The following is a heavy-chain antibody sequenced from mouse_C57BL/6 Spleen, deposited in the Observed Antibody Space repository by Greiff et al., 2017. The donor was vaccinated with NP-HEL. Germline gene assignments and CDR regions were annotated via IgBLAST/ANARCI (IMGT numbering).Heavy chain of an antibody. CDR3: ARDTTVVARMDY. J-gene: IGHJ4*01. CDR2: ISSGSSTI. V-gene: IGHV5-17*01. Sequence: EVKLMESGGGLVKPGGSLKLSCAASGFTFSDYGMHWVRQAPEKGLEWVAYISSGSSTIYYADTVKGRFTISRDNAKNTLFLQMTSLRSEDTAMYYCARDTTVVARMDYWGQGTSVTVSS. CDR1: GFTFSDYG. D-gene: IGHD1-1*01.